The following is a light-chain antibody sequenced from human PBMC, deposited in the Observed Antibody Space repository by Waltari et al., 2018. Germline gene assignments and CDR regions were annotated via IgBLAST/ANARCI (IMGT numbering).Light chain of an antibody. Sequence: SYELTQPPSVSVSPGQTARITCSGDALPKLYADCYQQKAGQAPVLVIYKDSERPSGIPERFSGSSSGTTVTLTISGVQAEDEADYYCQSADSSGTYRVIFGGGTKLTVL. V-gene: IGLV3-25*03. J-gene: IGLJ2*01. CDR3: QSADSSGTYRVI. CDR1: ALPKLY. CDR2: KDS.